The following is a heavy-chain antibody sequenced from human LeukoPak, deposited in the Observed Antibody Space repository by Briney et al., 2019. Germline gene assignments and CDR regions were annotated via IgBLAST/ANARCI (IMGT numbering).Heavy chain of an antibody. CDR1: GFSFSSYN. V-gene: IGHV3-48*04. Sequence: GGSLRLSCAASGFSFSSYNMNWVRQAPGRGLEWISYISSTRPTIYYADSVKGRFTISRDNSKNTLYLQMNSLRAEDTAVYYCAKSFIFWSGYYTCAFDIWGQGTMVTVSS. J-gene: IGHJ3*02. CDR3: AKSFIFWSGYYTCAFDI. D-gene: IGHD3-3*01. CDR2: ISSTRPTI.